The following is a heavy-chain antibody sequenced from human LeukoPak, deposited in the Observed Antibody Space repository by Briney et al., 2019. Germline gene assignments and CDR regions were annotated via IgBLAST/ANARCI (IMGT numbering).Heavy chain of an antibody. CDR2: ISSSSSYI. D-gene: IGHD6-13*01. J-gene: IGHJ6*02. Sequence: GGSLRLSCAASGFTFSSYSMNWVRQAPGKGLEWVSSISSSSSYIYYADSVKGRFTISRDNAKNSLYLQMNSLRAEDTAVYYCARDSSSWYFRDYYYYGMDVWGQGTTATVSS. V-gene: IGHV3-21*01. CDR3: ARDSSSWYFRDYYYYGMDV. CDR1: GFTFSSYS.